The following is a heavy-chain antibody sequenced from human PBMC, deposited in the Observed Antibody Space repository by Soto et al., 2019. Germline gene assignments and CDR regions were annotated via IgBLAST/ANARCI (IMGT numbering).Heavy chain of an antibody. CDR2: IKEDGSEK. Sequence: EVQVVETGGSLVQPGGSLRLSCAGSGFTFSSYWMSWVRQAPGKGLEWVANIKEDGSEKYYVDCVKGRFTGSRDNAKNSLFLKMNSMRAEDTAVYYCARGRGYGYVYWGQGTLVTVSS. CDR1: GFTFSSYW. V-gene: IGHV3-7*04. J-gene: IGHJ4*02. CDR3: ARGRGYGYVY. D-gene: IGHD5-18*01.